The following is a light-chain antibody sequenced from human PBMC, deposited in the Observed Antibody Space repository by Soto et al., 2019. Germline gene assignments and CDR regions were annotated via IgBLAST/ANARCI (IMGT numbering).Light chain of an antibody. J-gene: IGKJ1*01. Sequence: EIVMTQSPATLSVSPGERATLSCRASQSVSSNLAWYQQKPGQAPRLLIYGASTWATGIPARFSGSGSGTEFTLTISSLQSEDFAVYYCQQYNNLWTFGQGTKVEIK. V-gene: IGKV3-15*01. CDR2: GAS. CDR3: QQYNNLWT. CDR1: QSVSSN.